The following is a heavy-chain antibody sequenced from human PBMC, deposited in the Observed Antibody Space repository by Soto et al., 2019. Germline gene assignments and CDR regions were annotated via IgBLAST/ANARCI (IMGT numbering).Heavy chain of an antibody. CDR2: TSHDGVT. CDR1: SGSIDNIYW. J-gene: IGHJ4*02. Sequence: TSETLSLTCAVSSGSIDNIYWWSWVRQSPGKGLEWIGETSHDGVTNYNPSLEGRVTISVDASKNQFSLKLSSVTAADTAVYYCARHTVRRTSGEFDYWGRGTLVTVSS. D-gene: IGHD4-4*01. CDR3: ARHTVRRTSGEFDY. V-gene: IGHV4-4*02.